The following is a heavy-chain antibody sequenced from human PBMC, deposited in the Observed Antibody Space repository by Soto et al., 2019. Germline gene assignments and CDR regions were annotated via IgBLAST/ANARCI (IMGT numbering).Heavy chain of an antibody. D-gene: IGHD3-22*01. J-gene: IGHJ4*02. CDR2: ISYDGSNK. V-gene: IGHV3-30-3*01. Sequence: QVQLVESGGGVVQPGRSLRLSCAASGFTFSSYAMHWVRQAPGKGLEWVAVISYDGSNKYYADSVKGRFTISRDNSKNTLYLQMNSLRAEDTAVYYCAREYYYDSSFDYWGQGTLVTVSS. CDR3: AREYYYDSSFDY. CDR1: GFTFSSYA.